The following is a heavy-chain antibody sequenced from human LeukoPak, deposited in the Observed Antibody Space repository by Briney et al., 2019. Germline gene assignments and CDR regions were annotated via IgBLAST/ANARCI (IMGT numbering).Heavy chain of an antibody. V-gene: IGHV1-69*05. Sequence: SVKVSCKASGGTFSSYAISWVRRAPGQGLEWMGGIIPIFGTANYAQKFQGRVTSTTDESTSTAYMELSSMGSEDTAVYYCGVKTNALHYDLWGQGTLVTVSS. CDR1: GGTFSSYA. D-gene: IGHD3-22*01. CDR2: IIPIFGTA. J-gene: IGHJ4*02. CDR3: GVKTNALHYDL.